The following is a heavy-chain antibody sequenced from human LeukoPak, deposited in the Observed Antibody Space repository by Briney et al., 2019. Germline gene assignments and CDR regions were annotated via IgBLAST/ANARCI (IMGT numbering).Heavy chain of an antibody. CDR1: GYTFSSYG. CDR2: ISTNNGDT. V-gene: IGHV1-18*01. CDR3: AREGSYYYWFDP. Sequence: ASVKVCCKAAGYTFSSYGIIWVREAPGPGLEWMGGISTNNGDTKYAQKLQGRVTLTTDTSTSTVYMDLRSLTSDDKAGYYCAREGSYYYWFDPWGQGTMVTVSS. D-gene: IGHD3-22*01. J-gene: IGHJ5*02.